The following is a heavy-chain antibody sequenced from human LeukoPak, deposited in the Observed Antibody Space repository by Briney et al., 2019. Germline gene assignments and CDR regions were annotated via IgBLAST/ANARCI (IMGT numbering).Heavy chain of an antibody. Sequence: SETLSLTCTVSGGSISSGGYYWSWIRQHPGKGLEWIGYVYYSGSTYYNPSLKSRVTISVDTSKNQFSLKLSSVTAADTAVYYCARVVYDSSGYYYLDYWGQGTLVTVSS. V-gene: IGHV4-31*03. J-gene: IGHJ4*02. D-gene: IGHD3-22*01. CDR1: GGSISSGGYY. CDR3: ARVVYDSSGYYYLDY. CDR2: VYYSGST.